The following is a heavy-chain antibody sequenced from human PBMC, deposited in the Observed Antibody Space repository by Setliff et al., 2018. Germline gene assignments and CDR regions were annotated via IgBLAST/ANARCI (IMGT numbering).Heavy chain of an antibody. CDR3: AKDWWGPPESFDV. Sequence: HPVGSLRLSCAASTLTFTYAMSWVRQTPGKGLEWIASINGDGADTYYAASMKGRFTISRDNSKRTLYLQMSSLRADDTAVYYCAKDWWGPPESFDVWGQGTVVTV. V-gene: IGHV3-23*01. CDR2: INGDGADT. J-gene: IGHJ3*01. CDR1: TLTFTYA. D-gene: IGHD2-15*01.